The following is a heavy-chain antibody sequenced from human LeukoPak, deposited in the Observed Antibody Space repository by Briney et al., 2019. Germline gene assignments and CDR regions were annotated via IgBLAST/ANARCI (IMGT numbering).Heavy chain of an antibody. CDR1: GFTFSSYG. CDR2: ISYDGSNK. CDR3: AKGGEYFDY. J-gene: IGHJ4*02. V-gene: IGHV3-30*18. Sequence: TGGSLRLSCAASGFTFSSYGMHWVRQAPGKGLEWVAVISYDGSNKYYADSVKGRFTISSDNSKNTLYLQMNSLRAEDTAVYYCAKGGEYFDYWGQGTLVTVSS.